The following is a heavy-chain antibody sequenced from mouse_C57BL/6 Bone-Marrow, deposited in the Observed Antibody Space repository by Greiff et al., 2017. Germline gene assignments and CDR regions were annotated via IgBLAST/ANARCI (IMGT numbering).Heavy chain of an antibody. CDR3: ARSYPAGFAY. CDR2: ISSGSSTI. J-gene: IGHJ3*01. Sequence: DVMLVESGGGLVKPGGSLKLSCAASGFTFSDYGMHWVRQAPEKGLEWVAYISSGSSTIYYADTVKGRFTISRDNAKNTLFLQMTSLRYEDTAMYYCARSYPAGFAYWGQGTLVTVSA. CDR1: GFTFSDYG. V-gene: IGHV5-17*01.